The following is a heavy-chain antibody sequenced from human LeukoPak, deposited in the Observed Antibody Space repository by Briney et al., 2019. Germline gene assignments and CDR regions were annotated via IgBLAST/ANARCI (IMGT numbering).Heavy chain of an antibody. J-gene: IGHJ4*02. V-gene: IGHV4-59*08. Sequence: SETLSLTCTVSGGSISSYYWSWIRQPPGKRLEWIGYIYYSGSTNYNPSLRSRVTISVDTSKNQFSLKLSSLTAADMAVYYCARGLAAADGGVFDYWGQGTLVTVSS. CDR3: ARGLAAADGGVFDY. D-gene: IGHD6-13*01. CDR2: IYYSGST. CDR1: GGSISSYY.